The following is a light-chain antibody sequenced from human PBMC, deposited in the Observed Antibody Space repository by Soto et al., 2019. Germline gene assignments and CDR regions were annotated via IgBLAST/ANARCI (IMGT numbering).Light chain of an antibody. CDR1: QSISWW. CDR3: QQYNSYSYT. V-gene: IGKV1-5*03. CDR2: KAS. J-gene: IGKJ2*01. Sequence: DIQMTQSPSTLSASVGDRVTITCRASQSISWWLAWYQQKPGKAPKLLIYKASSLESGVPSRFSGSGSGTEFTLTISSLQPDDFATYYCQQYNSYSYTFGQGTKLEIK.